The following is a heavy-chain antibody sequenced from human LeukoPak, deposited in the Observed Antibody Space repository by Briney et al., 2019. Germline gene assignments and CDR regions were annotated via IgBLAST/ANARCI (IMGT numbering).Heavy chain of an antibody. Sequence: GGSLRLSCAASGFTFDDYAMHWVRQAPGKGLEWVANIKEDGSEKCYVEPVKGRFSISRDNAKNSLYLQMNSLRVEDTAVYYCTRGRLTMTWGQGTLVTVSS. J-gene: IGHJ5*02. CDR2: IKEDGSEK. CDR1: GFTFDDYA. V-gene: IGHV3-7*01. CDR3: TRGRLTMT. D-gene: IGHD3-22*01.